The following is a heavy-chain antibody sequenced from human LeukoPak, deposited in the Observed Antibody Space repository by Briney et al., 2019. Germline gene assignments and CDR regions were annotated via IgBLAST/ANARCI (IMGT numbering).Heavy chain of an antibody. Sequence: GGSLRPSCAASGFTFSTYAMSWVRQAPGKGLEWVSTISGSGGTTYYADSVKGLFTISRDNSKNTLYLQMNSLRAEDTAVYYCATRSSTGNTKFDSWGQGTLVTVSS. CDR3: ATRSSTGNTKFDS. V-gene: IGHV3-23*01. CDR2: ISGSGGTT. D-gene: IGHD1-1*01. CDR1: GFTFSTYA. J-gene: IGHJ4*02.